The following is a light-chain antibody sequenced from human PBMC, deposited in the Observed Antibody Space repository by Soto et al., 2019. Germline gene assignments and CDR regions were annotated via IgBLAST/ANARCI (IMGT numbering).Light chain of an antibody. CDR2: DAS. CDR3: LRYNAFSQT. Sequence: DIQMTQSPSTLSASVGDRVTITCRASQSMNDWLAWYQQKPGKAPKVLIYDASSLQSGVPSRFSGSGSGTELPLTIGSLQPDDVATYYCLRYNAFSQTFGQGTKVEI. V-gene: IGKV1-5*01. CDR1: QSMNDW. J-gene: IGKJ1*01.